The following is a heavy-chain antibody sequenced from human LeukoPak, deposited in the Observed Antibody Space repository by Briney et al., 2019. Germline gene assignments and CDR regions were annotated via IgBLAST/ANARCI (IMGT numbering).Heavy chain of an antibody. Sequence: GGSLRLSCAASGFTFSTYSINWVRQAPGKGLEWVSSISPSRSYIYYADSVKGRFTISRDNAKNSLYLQMNSLRAEDTAVYYCARDRYPTSLDAFDIWGQGKMVTVSS. CDR1: GFTFSTYS. V-gene: IGHV3-21*01. J-gene: IGHJ3*02. D-gene: IGHD2-2*01. CDR3: ARDRYPTSLDAFDI. CDR2: ISPSRSYI.